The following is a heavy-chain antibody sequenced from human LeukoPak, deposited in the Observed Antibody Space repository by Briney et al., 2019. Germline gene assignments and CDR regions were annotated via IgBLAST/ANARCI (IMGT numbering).Heavy chain of an antibody. J-gene: IGHJ4*02. CDR2: ISYDGSNK. CDR1: GFTFSSYA. V-gene: IGHV3-30-3*01. Sequence: GRSLRLSCAASGFTFSSYAMHWVRQAPGKGLEWVAVISYDGSNKYYADSVKGRFTISRDNSKNTLYLQMNSLRAEDTAVYYCARNYYDSSGYYYSLGYRGQGTLVTVSS. CDR3: ARNYYDSSGYYYSLGY. D-gene: IGHD3-22*01.